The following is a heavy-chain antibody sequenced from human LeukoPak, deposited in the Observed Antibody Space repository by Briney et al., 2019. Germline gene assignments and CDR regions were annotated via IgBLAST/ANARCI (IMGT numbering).Heavy chain of an antibody. Sequence: SETLSLTCAVYGGSFSGYYWSWIRQPPGKGLEWIGEINHSGSTNYNPSLKSRVTISVDTSKNQFSLKLSSVTAADTAVYYCARRGTLKGGNWNYWGQGTLVTVSS. V-gene: IGHV4-34*01. J-gene: IGHJ4*02. CDR3: ARRGTLKGGNWNY. CDR1: GGSFSGYY. CDR2: INHSGST. D-gene: IGHD4-23*01.